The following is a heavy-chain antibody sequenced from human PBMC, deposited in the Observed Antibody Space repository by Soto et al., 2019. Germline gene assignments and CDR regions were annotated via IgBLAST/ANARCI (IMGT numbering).Heavy chain of an antibody. D-gene: IGHD3-9*01. J-gene: IGHJ6*03. CDR2: ISGSGGST. CDR1: GFTFSSYA. V-gene: IGHV3-23*01. CDR3: AGGYYDILTGYYRYYYMDV. Sequence: PGGSLRLSCAASGFTFSSYAMSWVRQAPGKGLEWVSAISGSGGSTYYADYVKGRFTISRDNSKNTLYLQMNSLRAEDTAVYYCAGGYYDILTGYYRYYYMDVWGKGTTVTV.